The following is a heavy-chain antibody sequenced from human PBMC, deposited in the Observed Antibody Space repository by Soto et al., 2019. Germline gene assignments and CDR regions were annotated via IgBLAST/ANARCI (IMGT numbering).Heavy chain of an antibody. CDR1: RFTFRTYA. Sequence: GGSLRLSCAASRFTFRTYAMSWVRQAPGKGLEWVSAISGSVDTTYYADSVKGRFTISRDNSKNTLYVQMNSLRAEDTAVYYCPKGLGTAADFAMDVWGQGTTVTVSS. D-gene: IGHD2-2*01. V-gene: IGHV3-23*01. J-gene: IGHJ6*02. CDR3: PKGLGTAADFAMDV. CDR2: ISGSVDTT.